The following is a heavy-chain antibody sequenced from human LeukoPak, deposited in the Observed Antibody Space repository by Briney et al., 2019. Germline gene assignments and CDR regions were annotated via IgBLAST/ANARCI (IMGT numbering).Heavy chain of an antibody. D-gene: IGHD3-16*01. CDR1: EFTFSSYS. CDR3: ARSRYVWGSYDY. V-gene: IGHV3-21*04. Sequence: GGSLRLSCAASEFTFSSYSMNWVRQAPGKGLEWVSSISSSSSYIYYADSVKGRFTISRDNAKNSLYLQMNSLRAEDTAVYYCARSRYVWGSYDYWGQGTLVTVSS. J-gene: IGHJ4*02. CDR2: ISSSSSYI.